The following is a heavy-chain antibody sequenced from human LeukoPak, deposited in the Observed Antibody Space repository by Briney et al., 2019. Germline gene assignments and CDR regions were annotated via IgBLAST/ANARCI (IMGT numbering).Heavy chain of an antibody. CDR3: ARQPDRRQLVL. Sequence: PSETLSLTCTVSGGSISSYYWSWIRQPPGKGLEWIGYIYYSGSTNYNPTPKSRVTISVDMSKNQFSLKLTTVTAADTAVYYCARQPDRRQLVLWGQGTLVTVSS. D-gene: IGHD6-13*01. CDR1: GGSISSYY. V-gene: IGHV4-59*01. CDR2: IYYSGST. J-gene: IGHJ4*02.